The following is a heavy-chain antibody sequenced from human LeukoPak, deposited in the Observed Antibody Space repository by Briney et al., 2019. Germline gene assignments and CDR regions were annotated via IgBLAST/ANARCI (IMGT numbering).Heavy chain of an antibody. Sequence: GGSLRLSCAASGFTFSSYSMNWVRQAPGKGLEWVSSISSSSYIYYADSVKGRFTISRDNAKNSLYLQMNSLRAEDTAVYYCAVEEDIVVVPAAIQTYMDVWGKGTTVTVSS. CDR1: GFTFSSYS. CDR3: AVEEDIVVVPAAIQTYMDV. D-gene: IGHD2-2*01. CDR2: ISSSSYI. J-gene: IGHJ6*03. V-gene: IGHV3-21*01.